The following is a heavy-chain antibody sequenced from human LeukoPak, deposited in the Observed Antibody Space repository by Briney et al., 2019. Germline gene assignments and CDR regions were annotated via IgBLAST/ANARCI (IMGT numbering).Heavy chain of an antibody. D-gene: IGHD6-19*01. CDR1: GYSFTSYW. Sequence: GESLQISCKGSGYSFTSYWIGWVRQMPGKGLEWMGIIYPGDSDTRYSPSFQGQVTISADKSISTAYLQWSSLKASDTAMYYCASSPAVAGDVGAFDTWGQGTMVTVSS. CDR2: IYPGDSDT. CDR3: ASSPAVAGDVGAFDT. V-gene: IGHV5-51*01. J-gene: IGHJ3*02.